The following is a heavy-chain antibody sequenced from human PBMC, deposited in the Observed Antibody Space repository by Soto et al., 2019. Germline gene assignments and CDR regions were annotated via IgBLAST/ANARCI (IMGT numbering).Heavy chain of an antibody. J-gene: IGHJ6*03. V-gene: IGHV1-18*01. Sequence: ASVKVSCKASGYTFTSYGISWVRQAPGQGLEWMGWISAYNGNTNYAQKLQGRVTMTTDTSTSTAYMELRSLRSDDTAVYYCARSGGEETLYYYDYYYMDVWGKGTTVTVSS. CDR2: ISAYNGNT. D-gene: IGHD2-15*01. CDR1: GYTFTSYG. CDR3: ARSGGEETLYYYDYYYMDV.